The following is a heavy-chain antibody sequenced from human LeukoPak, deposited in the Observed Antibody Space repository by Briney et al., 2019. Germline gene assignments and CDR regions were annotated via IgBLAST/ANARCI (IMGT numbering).Heavy chain of an antibody. V-gene: IGHV3-30-3*01. Sequence: GGSLRLSCAASGFTFSSYAMHWVRQDPGKGLEWVAVISYDGSNKYYADSVKGRFTISRDNSKNTLYLQMNSLRAEDTAVYYCARAAGSDAFDIWGQGTMVTVSS. CDR2: ISYDGSNK. CDR3: ARAAGSDAFDI. D-gene: IGHD6-13*01. J-gene: IGHJ3*02. CDR1: GFTFSSYA.